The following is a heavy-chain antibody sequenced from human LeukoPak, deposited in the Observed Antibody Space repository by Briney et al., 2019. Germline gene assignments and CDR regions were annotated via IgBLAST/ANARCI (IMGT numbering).Heavy chain of an antibody. V-gene: IGHV4-59*08. CDR1: GGSFSGYY. J-gene: IGHJ6*02. D-gene: IGHD6-25*01. CDR2: IYYSGST. Sequence: SETLSLTCAVYGGSFSGYYWSWIRQPPGKGLEWIGYIYYSGSTNYNPSLKSRVTISVDTSKNQFSLKLSSVTAADTAVYYCARLSRRGCMDVWGQGTTVTVSS. CDR3: ARLSRRGCMDV.